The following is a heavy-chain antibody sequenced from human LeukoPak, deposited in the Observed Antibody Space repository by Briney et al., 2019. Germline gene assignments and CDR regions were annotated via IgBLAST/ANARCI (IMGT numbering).Heavy chain of an antibody. CDR3: ARDGIVVVPAAIADVNYYYYYMDV. D-gene: IGHD2-2*01. Sequence: ASVKVSCKASGYTFTSYDINWVRQATGQGLEWMGWMNPNSVNTGYAQKFQGRVTMTRNTSISTAYMELSSLRSEDTAVYYCARDGIVVVPAAIADVNYYYYYMDVWGKGTTVTVSS. J-gene: IGHJ6*03. CDR2: MNPNSVNT. V-gene: IGHV1-8*01. CDR1: GYTFTSYD.